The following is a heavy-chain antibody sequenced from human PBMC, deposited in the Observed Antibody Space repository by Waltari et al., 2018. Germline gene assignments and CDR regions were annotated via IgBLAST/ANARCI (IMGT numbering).Heavy chain of an antibody. D-gene: IGHD3-22*01. CDR3: ATEGGGSYYDSSGYYPWGY. Sequence: GAEVKKPGESLKISCKGSGYSFTSYWIGWVRQMPGKGLEWMGIIYPGDSDTRYSPSFQGQVTISADKSISTAYLQWSSLKASDTAMYYCATEGGGSYYDSSGYYPWGYWGQGTLVTVSS. J-gene: IGHJ4*02. CDR1: GYSFTSYW. CDR2: IYPGDSDT. V-gene: IGHV5-51*01.